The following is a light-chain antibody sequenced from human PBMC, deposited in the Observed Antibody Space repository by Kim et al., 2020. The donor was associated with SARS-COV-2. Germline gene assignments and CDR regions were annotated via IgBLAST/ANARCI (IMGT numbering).Light chain of an antibody. J-gene: IGLJ2*01. CDR3: SSYTNSNTLI. CDR1: SSDIGGYDY. V-gene: IGLV2-14*01. CDR2: DVS. Sequence: QSVLTQPASASGSPGQSITISCTGTSSDIGGYDYVSWYQQYPGKAPKLLIYDVSERPSGVSIRFSGSKSDNTASLTISGLQADDEADYYCSSYTNSNTLIFGGGTQLTVL.